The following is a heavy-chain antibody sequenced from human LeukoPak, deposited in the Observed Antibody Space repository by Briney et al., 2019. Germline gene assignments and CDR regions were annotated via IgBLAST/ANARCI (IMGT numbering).Heavy chain of an antibody. CDR1: GFTFSSYW. CDR3: ARVYCASAGCRADFEN. D-gene: IGHD2-2*01. J-gene: IGHJ4*02. V-gene: IGHV3-74*01. CDR2: INTDGRTT. Sequence: GGSQRLSCAASGFTFSSYWMHWVRQAPGKGLVWVSRINTDGRTTNYADSVKGRFTISRDNAENTLYLQMNGLRAEDTAVYYCARVYCASAGCRADFENWGQGTLVTVSS.